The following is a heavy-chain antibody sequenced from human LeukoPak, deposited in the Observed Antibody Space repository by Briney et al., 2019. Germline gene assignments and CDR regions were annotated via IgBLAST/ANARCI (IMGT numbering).Heavy chain of an antibody. Sequence: SETLSLTCTVSGDSINNEYWTWIRQPPGKGLEWIGYMYNSGSTKYNPSLKSRVTILPDTPKNQFSLKLSSVTAADTAVYYCAREPTRTQYSYFDYWGQGTLVTVSP. J-gene: IGHJ4*02. D-gene: IGHD1-1*01. CDR1: GDSINNEY. V-gene: IGHV4-59*08. CDR3: AREPTRTQYSYFDY. CDR2: MYNSGST.